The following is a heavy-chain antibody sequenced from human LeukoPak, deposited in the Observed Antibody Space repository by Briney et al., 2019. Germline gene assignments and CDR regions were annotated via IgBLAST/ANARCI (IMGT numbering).Heavy chain of an antibody. CDR3: ARVDYDILTGYYNNWFDP. D-gene: IGHD3-9*01. CDR2: IYHSGST. V-gene: IGHV4-30-2*01. Sequence: PSQTLSLTCAVSGGSISSGGYCWGWIRQPRGKGREWVVYIYHSGSTYQNPSLKSRVTISVDRSKNQFSLKLSSVTAADTAVYYCARVDYDILTGYYNNWFDPWGQGTLVTVSS. CDR1: GGSISSGGYC. J-gene: IGHJ5*02.